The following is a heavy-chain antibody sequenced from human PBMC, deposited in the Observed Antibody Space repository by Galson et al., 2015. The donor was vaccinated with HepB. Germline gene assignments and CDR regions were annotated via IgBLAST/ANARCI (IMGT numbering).Heavy chain of an antibody. J-gene: IGHJ5*02. D-gene: IGHD3-16*02. CDR3: AKDKDYVWGSYRYPDWFDP. CDR2: ISSSGGFT. Sequence: SLRLSCAASGFTFSSYSMSWVRQAPGKGLQWVSGISSSGGFTHYADSVKGRFTISRDNSKNTLYLQLNSLRAEDTAVYYCAKDKDYVWGSYRYPDWFDPWGQGTLVTVSS. V-gene: IGHV3-23*01. CDR1: GFTFSSYS.